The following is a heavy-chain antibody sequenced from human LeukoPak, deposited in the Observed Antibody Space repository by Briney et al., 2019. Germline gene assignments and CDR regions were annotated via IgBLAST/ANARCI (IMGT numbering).Heavy chain of an antibody. D-gene: IGHD2-2*01. J-gene: IGHJ6*03. CDR2: ISWNSGSI. V-gene: IGHV3-9*03. CDR1: GFTFRSFA. CDR3: AKASCSSTSCYHYMDV. Sequence: PGESLRLSCAASGFTFRSFAMSWVRQAPGKGLEWVSGISWNSGSIGYADSVKGRFTISRDNAKNSLYLQMNSLRAEDMALYYCAKASCSSTSCYHYMDVWGKGTTVTVSS.